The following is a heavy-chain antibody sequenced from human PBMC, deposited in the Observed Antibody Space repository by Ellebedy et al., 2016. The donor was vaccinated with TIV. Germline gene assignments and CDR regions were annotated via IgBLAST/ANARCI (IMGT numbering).Heavy chain of an antibody. CDR1: GFSLSNSF. CDR3: ARTYQTAMVRGVISPCDY. D-gene: IGHD3-10*01. J-gene: IGHJ4*02. Sequence: GGSLRLXCAASGFSLSNSFMSWIRQAPGKGLEWVSTLTADGRSTYFADSVKGRFTISRDNSKNSLYLQMNSLRAEDTAVYYCARTYQTAMVRGVISPCDYWGQGTLVTVSS. CDR2: LTADGRST. V-gene: IGHV3-23*01.